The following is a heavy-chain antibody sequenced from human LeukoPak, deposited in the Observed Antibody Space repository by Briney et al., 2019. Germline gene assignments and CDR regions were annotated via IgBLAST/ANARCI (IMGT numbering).Heavy chain of an antibody. J-gene: IGHJ6*02. Sequence: GGSLRLSCAASGFTFSSNYMSWVRQAPGKGLEWVSVIYSGGSTYYADSVKGRFTISRDNSKNTLYLQMNSLRAEDTAVYYCARVEDYYGMDVWGQGTTVTVSS. CDR1: GFTFSSNY. CDR2: IYSGGST. V-gene: IGHV3-53*01. CDR3: ARVEDYYGMDV.